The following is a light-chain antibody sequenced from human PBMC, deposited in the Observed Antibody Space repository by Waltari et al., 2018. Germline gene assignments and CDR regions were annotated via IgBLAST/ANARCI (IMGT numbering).Light chain of an antibody. CDR3: GQGTYWPPT. J-gene: IGKJ1*01. V-gene: IGKV2-30*01. CDR1: QSLEDSDGDTY. Sequence: DVVLTQSPVSLPITPGQPASIYCRSSQSLEDSDGDTYFIWYQQKPGQPPRLLIYKVSNREFGVPDRFSGSGAGTDFTLKITRVEAEDVGVYYCGQGTYWPPTFGQGTKVEIK. CDR2: KVS.